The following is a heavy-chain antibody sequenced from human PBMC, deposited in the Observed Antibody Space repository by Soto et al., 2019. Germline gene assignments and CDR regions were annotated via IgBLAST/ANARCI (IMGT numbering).Heavy chain of an antibody. J-gene: IGHJ6*02. V-gene: IGHV1-69*06. CDR3: ARVGSLPYGMDV. CDR2: IIPIFGTA. Sequence: EASVKVSCKASGGTFSSYAISWVRQAPGQGLEWMGGIIPIFGTANYAQKFQGRVTITADKSTSTAYMELSSLRSEDTAVYYCARVGSLPYGMDVWGQGTTVTVSS. CDR1: GGTFSSYA. D-gene: IGHD3-16*01.